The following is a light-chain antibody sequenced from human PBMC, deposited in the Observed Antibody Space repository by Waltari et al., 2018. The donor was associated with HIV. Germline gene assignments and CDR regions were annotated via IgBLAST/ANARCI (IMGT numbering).Light chain of an antibody. J-gene: IGLJ3*02. Sequence: QSVLTQPPSVSGAPGQRVTISCPGSSSNIRAATHAHWYQQPPGTAPKLLIYSNNHRASGVPDRFSGSKSDTSASLAITGLQSEDEADYYCQSYDSTLSGSDWVFGGGTKLTVL. V-gene: IGLV1-40*01. CDR3: QSYDSTLSGSDWV. CDR2: SNN. CDR1: SSNIRAATH.